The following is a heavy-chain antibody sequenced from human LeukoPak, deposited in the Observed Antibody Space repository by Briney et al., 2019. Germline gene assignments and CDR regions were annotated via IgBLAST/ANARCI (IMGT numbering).Heavy chain of an antibody. Sequence: PGGSLRLSCAASGFTFSSYAMSWVRQAPGEGLQWVSGISNSGDSTYYLDSVKGRFTISRDNSKNTLHLQMRSLRAEDTALYYCVKDRCDRATCPEVWGQGTLVTVSS. V-gene: IGHV3-23*01. D-gene: IGHD1-14*01. CDR1: GFTFSSYA. CDR2: ISNSGDST. J-gene: IGHJ4*02. CDR3: VKDRCDRATCPEV.